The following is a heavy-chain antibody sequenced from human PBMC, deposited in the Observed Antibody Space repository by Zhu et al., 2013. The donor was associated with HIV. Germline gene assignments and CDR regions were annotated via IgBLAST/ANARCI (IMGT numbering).Heavy chain of an antibody. CDR3: VTSIDYYDSSGYTS. J-gene: IGHJ5*02. V-gene: IGHV1-58*02. CDR1: GFTFNSSA. CDR2: IVVGSGNT. D-gene: IGHD3-22*01. Sequence: QMQLVQSGPEVKKTGTSVKVSCKASGFTFNSSAIQWVRQTRGQRLEWIGWIVVGSGNTNYAQRLQERVTIVRDMSTSSAYMELSSLRSEDTAIYYCVTSIDYYDSSGYTSWGQGTLVTVSS.